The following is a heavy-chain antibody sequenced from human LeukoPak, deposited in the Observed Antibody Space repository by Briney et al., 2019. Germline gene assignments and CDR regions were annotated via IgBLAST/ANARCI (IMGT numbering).Heavy chain of an antibody. CDR3: ACSSSAGPEY. Sequence: PETLSLTCAASGGSISNYYWSWIRQPPGKGLEWIGYIYNNVNTDYNPSLKSRVTISVDTSKTQFSLKLRSVTAADTAVYYCACSSSAGPEYWGQGILVTVST. CDR1: GGSISNYY. D-gene: IGHD6-6*01. J-gene: IGHJ4*02. V-gene: IGHV4-59*08. CDR2: IYNNVNT.